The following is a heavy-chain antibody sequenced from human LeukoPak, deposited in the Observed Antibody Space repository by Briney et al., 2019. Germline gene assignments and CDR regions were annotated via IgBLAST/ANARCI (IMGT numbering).Heavy chain of an antibody. J-gene: IGHJ4*02. V-gene: IGHV1-8*01. CDR1: GYTFTSYD. CDR2: MNPNSGYT. Sequence: ASVTVSCKTSGYTFTSYDINWVGQATGQGLEWMGWMNPNSGYTGFAQKFQGRVTMTRDTSISTAYMELSSLRSEDTAVYYCVRVYGAIDYWGQGTLVTVSS. D-gene: IGHD4-17*01. CDR3: VRVYGAIDY.